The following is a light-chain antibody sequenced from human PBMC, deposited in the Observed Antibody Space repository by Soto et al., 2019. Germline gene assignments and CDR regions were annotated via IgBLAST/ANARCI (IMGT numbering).Light chain of an antibody. CDR2: DVS. J-gene: IGLJ2*01. CDR3: SSYTSSSTLVV. CDR1: SSDVGGYNY. V-gene: IGLV2-14*01. Sequence: QPASVSGSPGQSITISCTGTSSDVGGYNYVSWYQQHPGKAPKLMIYDVSNRPSGVSNRFSGSKSGNTASLTISGLQAEDEADYYCSSYTSSSTLVVFGGGAKLTVL.